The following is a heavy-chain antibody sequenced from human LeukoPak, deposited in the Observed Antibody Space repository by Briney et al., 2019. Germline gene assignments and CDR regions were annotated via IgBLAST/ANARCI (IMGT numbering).Heavy chain of an antibody. Sequence: SETLSLTCTVSGGSISSYYWSWIRQPPGKGLEWIVYIYDSGSTNHNPSLKSRVTISVDTSKNQFSLRLSSVTAADTAVYYCARDQTVWNRGGFDIWGQGTKVTVSS. D-gene: IGHD3-10*01. CDR1: GGSISSYY. CDR2: IYDSGST. J-gene: IGHJ3*02. V-gene: IGHV4-59*01. CDR3: ARDQTVWNRGGFDI.